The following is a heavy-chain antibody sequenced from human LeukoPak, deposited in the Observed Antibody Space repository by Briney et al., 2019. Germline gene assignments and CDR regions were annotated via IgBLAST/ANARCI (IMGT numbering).Heavy chain of an antibody. Sequence: SETLSLTCIVSGGSISGYYWSWIRQPAGKGLEWIGRMYPTGSTNYNPFLKSRVTMSLDRFNNQFSLKLSSVTAADTAVYYCARVWLAKKYFEYWGQGTLVTVSS. D-gene: IGHD6-19*01. CDR1: GGSISGYY. CDR3: ARVWLAKKYFEY. J-gene: IGHJ4*02. V-gene: IGHV4-4*07. CDR2: MYPTGST.